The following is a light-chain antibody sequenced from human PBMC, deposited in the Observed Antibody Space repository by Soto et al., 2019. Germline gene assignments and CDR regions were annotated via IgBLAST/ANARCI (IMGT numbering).Light chain of an antibody. Sequence: QSVLTQPASVSGSPGQSITISCTGSSSDVGGYNYVSWYQQHPGKAPKLMIYEVSNRPSGISNRFSGSKSGNTASLTLSGLQDEDDADYYCSSYTSSSTFVFGGGTKVTVL. V-gene: IGLV2-14*01. CDR3: SSYTSSSTFV. CDR2: EVS. CDR1: SSDVGGYNY. J-gene: IGLJ6*01.